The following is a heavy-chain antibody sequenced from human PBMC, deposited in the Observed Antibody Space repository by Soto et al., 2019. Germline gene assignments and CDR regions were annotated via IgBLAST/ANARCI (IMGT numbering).Heavy chain of an antibody. V-gene: IGHV3-48*01. CDR1: GFTFSSYS. CDR3: AKGREEWELPWFDP. Sequence: GGSLRLSCAASGFTFSSYSMNWVRQAPGKGLEWVSYISSSSTTIYYADSVKGRFTISRDNAKNSLYLQMNSLRAEDTAVYYCAKGREEWELPWFDPWGQGTLVTVSS. J-gene: IGHJ5*02. CDR2: ISSSSTTI. D-gene: IGHD1-26*01.